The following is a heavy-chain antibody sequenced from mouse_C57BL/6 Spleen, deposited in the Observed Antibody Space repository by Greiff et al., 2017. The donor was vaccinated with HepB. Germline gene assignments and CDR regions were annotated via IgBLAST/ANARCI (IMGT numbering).Heavy chain of an antibody. D-gene: IGHD2-3*01. CDR2: INPNNGGT. Sequence: EVQLQQSGPELVKPGASVKISCKASGYTFTDYYMNWVKQSHGKSLEWIGDINPNNGGTSYNQKFKGKATLTVDKSSSTAYMERRSLTSEDSAVYYCARWDYDGYYVEFDYWGQGTTLTVSS. J-gene: IGHJ2*01. CDR3: ARWDYDGYYVEFDY. CDR1: GYTFTDYY. V-gene: IGHV1-26*01.